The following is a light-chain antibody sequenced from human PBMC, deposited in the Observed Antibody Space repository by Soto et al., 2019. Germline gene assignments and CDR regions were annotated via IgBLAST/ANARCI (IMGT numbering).Light chain of an antibody. CDR2: GAS. V-gene: IGKV3-20*01. J-gene: IGKJ5*01. Sequence: EIIMTQSPGTLSVSPGERATLSCRAAQGVTTNFAWYQQKSGQSPRLLIYGASSRATGIPDRFSGSGSGTDFTLTISRLEPEDFAVYYCQQHGGSPITFGQGTRLEIK. CDR3: QQHGGSPIT. CDR1: QGVTTN.